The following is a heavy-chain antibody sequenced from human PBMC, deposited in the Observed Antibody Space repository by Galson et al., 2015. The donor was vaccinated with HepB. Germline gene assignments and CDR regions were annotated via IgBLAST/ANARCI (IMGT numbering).Heavy chain of an antibody. CDR3: ARGDVLRYFDDPSPFDY. D-gene: IGHD3-9*01. J-gene: IGHJ4*02. Sequence: SLRLSCAASGFTFSSYAMHWVRQAPGKGLEWVAVISYDGSNKYYADSVKGRFTISRDNSKNTLYLQMNSLRAEDTAVYYCARGDVLRYFDDPSPFDYWGQGTLVTVSS. V-gene: IGHV3-30-3*01. CDR1: GFTFSSYA. CDR2: ISYDGSNK.